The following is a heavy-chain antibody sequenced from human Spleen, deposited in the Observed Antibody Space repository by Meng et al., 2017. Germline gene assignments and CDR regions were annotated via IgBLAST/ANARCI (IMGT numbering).Heavy chain of an antibody. CDR3: TGGSRFDP. CDR1: GFTFSDYA. Sequence: GESLKISCTASGFTFSDYAMNWVRQAPGKGLEWVGFIRSRAYGGTTEYVASVKGRFTISRDDFKSIAYLQMDSLKTEDTAVYYCTGGSRFDPWGQGTLVTGAS. J-gene: IGHJ5*02. CDR2: IRSRAYGGTT. D-gene: IGHD3-10*01. V-gene: IGHV3-49*04.